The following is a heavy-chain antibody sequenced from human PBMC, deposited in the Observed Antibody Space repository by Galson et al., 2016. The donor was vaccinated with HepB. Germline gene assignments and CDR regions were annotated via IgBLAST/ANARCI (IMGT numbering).Heavy chain of an antibody. Sequence: SLRLSCAASGFTFSSYGMHWVRQPPGKGLEWVAVISYDGNKKNHADSVKGRFTVSRDNSKNTMQLQMNSLRAEETAVYYCVNDQGFLEWLIDYYYGMDVWGQGTTVTVSS. D-gene: IGHD3-3*01. J-gene: IGHJ6*02. CDR1: GFTFSSYG. V-gene: IGHV3-30*18. CDR3: VNDQGFLEWLIDYYYGMDV. CDR2: ISYDGNKK.